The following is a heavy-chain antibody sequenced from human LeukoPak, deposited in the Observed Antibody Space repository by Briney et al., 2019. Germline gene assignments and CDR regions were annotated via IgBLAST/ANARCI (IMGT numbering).Heavy chain of an antibody. CDR2: IIPIFGTA. J-gene: IGHJ6*02. D-gene: IGHD6-13*01. Sequence: ASVKVSCKASGYTFTSYHIHWVRQAPGQGLEWMGGIIPIFGTANYAQKFQGRVTITADESTSTAYMELSSLRSEDTAVYYCARGRVEGTIAAAGTDYYYYGMDVWGQGTTVTVSS. CDR1: GYTFTSYH. CDR3: ARGRVEGTIAAAGTDYYYYGMDV. V-gene: IGHV1-69*13.